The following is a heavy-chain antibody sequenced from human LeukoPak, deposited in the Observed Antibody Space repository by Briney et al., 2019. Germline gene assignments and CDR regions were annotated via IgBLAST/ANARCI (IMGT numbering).Heavy chain of an antibody. CDR1: GGSTSTYY. CDR3: ARDNYYDSSGGFDY. J-gene: IGHJ4*02. V-gene: IGHV4-59*12. D-gene: IGHD3-22*01. CDR2: IYHSGST. Sequence: SETLSLTCTVSGGSTSTYYWNWIRQPPGKGLEWIGYIYHSGSTNYNPSLKSRVTISVDTSKNQFSLKLSSVTAADTAVYYCARDNYYDSSGGFDYWGQGTLVTVSS.